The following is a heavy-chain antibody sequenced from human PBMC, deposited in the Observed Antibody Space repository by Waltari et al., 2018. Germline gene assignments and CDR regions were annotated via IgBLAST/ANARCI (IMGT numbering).Heavy chain of an antibody. CDR3: ARDVATYYYYGMDV. CDR2: ISYDGSNK. CDR1: GFTFSSYA. J-gene: IGHJ6*02. Sequence: QVQLVESGGGVVQPGRSLRLSCAASGFTFSSYAMHWVRQAPGKGLEWVAVISYDGSNKYYADSGKGRFTISRDNSKNTLYLQMNSLRAEDTAVYYCARDVATYYYYGMDVWGQGTTVTVSS. V-gene: IGHV3-30*01.